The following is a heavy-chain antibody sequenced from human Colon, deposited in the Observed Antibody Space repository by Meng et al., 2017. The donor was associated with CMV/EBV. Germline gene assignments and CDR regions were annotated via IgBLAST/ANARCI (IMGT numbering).Heavy chain of an antibody. CDR3: AGFWGSDY. CDR1: GFSFRSYW. CDR2: ISFDGSDH. J-gene: IGHJ4*02. Sequence: GESLKISCAASGFSFRSYWMTWVRQAPGKGLEWVGKISFDGSDHFYSPSVEGRFTFSRDNSEKTLYLHMTSLRPEDSGIYFCAGFWGSDYWGQGTQVTVSS. D-gene: IGHD7-27*01. V-gene: IGHV3-30*03.